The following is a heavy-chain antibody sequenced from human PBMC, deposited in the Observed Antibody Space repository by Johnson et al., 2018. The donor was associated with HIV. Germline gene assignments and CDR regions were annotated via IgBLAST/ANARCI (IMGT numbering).Heavy chain of an antibody. D-gene: IGHD3-10*01. J-gene: IGHJ3*02. CDR3: GKGTGTHSAFES. Sequence: VQLVESGGGLVQPGGSLRLSCVASGFNVSGNYMSWVRQAPGKGLEWVSAISGSGGSTYYADSVKVRFTISRDNSKNTLNLQMNSLRAEDTAVYYCGKGTGTHSAFESWGQGTVVTGSS. CDR1: GFNVSGNY. CDR2: ISGSGGST. V-gene: IGHV3-23*04.